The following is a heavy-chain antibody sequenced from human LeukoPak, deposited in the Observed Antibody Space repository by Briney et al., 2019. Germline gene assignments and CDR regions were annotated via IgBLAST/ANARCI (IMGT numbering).Heavy chain of an antibody. CDR1: GGTFSMYA. D-gene: IGHD3-10*01. CDR2: VSTYNGNT. Sequence: WASVKVSCKASGGTFSMYAISWVRQAPGQGLEWMGWVSTYNGNTNYAQQLQGRVTMTTDTSTSTAYMDLRSLRSDDTAVYYCARDDYYGSGSTIWGQGTLVTVSS. V-gene: IGHV1-18*01. J-gene: IGHJ4*02. CDR3: ARDDYYGSGSTI.